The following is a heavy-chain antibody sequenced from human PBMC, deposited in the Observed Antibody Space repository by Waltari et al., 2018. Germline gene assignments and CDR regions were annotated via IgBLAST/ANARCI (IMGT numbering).Heavy chain of an antibody. D-gene: IGHD3-3*01. CDR3: AREGAYDFWSGYYMRGWFDP. CDR2: IYHSGST. J-gene: IGHJ5*02. CDR1: TCGFS. V-gene: IGHV4-38-2*02. Sequence: TCGFSSCWWQLPGKGLEWIGSIYHSGSTYYNPSLKSRVTISVDTSKNQFSLKLSSVTAADTAVYYCAREGAYDFWSGYYMRGWFDPWGQGTLVTVSS.